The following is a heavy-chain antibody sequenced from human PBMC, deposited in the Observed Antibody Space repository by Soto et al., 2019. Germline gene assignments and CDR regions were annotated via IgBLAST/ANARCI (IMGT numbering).Heavy chain of an antibody. CDR2: IFYSGST. V-gene: IGHV4-59*01. CDR1: FGSISTFY. J-gene: IGHJ2*01. Sequence: SETLSLTCPFSFGSISTFYLSLLLHPPCKGLELIGHIFYSGSTKYNPSLKSRVTMTRDTSISTAYMELSRLRSDDTAVYYCARGPSVTVVLVWYFDIWGRGTLVTVSS. CDR3: ARGPSVTVVLVWYFDI. D-gene: IGHD4-4*01.